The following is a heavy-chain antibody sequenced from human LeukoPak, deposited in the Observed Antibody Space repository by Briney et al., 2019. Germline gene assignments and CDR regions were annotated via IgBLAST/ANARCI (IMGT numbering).Heavy chain of an antibody. CDR3: ARPYYYAISGPFDY. CDR2: IFPAYSNT. J-gene: IGHJ4*02. CDR1: GSNFANHW. Sequence: GESLKISCKDSGSNFANHWIGWVRQMPGKGLEWMGVIFPAYSNTKHSPSFQGQVTISADKSINTAYLQWSSLKASDTAMYYCARPYYYAISGPFDYWGQGTLVTVSS. D-gene: IGHD3-22*01. V-gene: IGHV5-51*01.